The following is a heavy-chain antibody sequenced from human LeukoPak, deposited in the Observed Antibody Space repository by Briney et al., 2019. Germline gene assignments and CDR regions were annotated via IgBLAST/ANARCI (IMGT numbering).Heavy chain of an antibody. CDR2: INHSGST. CDR3: ARGYHDY. D-gene: IGHD2-2*01. CDR1: GGSFSGYY. J-gene: IGHJ4*02. V-gene: IGHV4-34*01. Sequence: SEILSLTCAVYGGSFSGYYWSWIRQPPGKGLEWIGEINHSGSTNYNPSLKSRVTISVDTSKNQFSLKLSSVTAADAAVYYCARGYHDYWGQGTLVTVSS.